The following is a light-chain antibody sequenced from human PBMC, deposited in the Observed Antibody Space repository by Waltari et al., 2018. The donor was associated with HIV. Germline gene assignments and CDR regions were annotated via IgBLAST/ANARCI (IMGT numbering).Light chain of an antibody. Sequence: ETVMTQSPATLSVSPGDRPTLSCRASQNINIKLAWYQHKPGQAPRLLIYAASTRATGIPASFSGSGSGTEFTLTISSLQSEDVAVYYCQQYDTWPLTFGGGTKVEI. V-gene: IGKV3D-15*01. CDR3: QQYDTWPLT. J-gene: IGKJ4*01. CDR1: QNINIK. CDR2: AAS.